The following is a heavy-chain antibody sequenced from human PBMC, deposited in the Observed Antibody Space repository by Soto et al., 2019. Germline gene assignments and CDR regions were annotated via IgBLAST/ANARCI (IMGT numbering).Heavy chain of an antibody. CDR2: ISGSGGST. J-gene: IGHJ4*02. V-gene: IGHV3-23*01. Sequence: EVQLLESGGGLVQPGGSLRLSCAASGFTFSSYAMSWVRQAPGKGLEWVSAISGSGGSTYYADSVKGRFTISRDNSKNTLYLQMNSLRAEDTAVYYCAKDLNYYDSSGPGCSLDYWGQGTLVTVSS. CDR3: AKDLNYYDSSGPGCSLDY. D-gene: IGHD3-22*01. CDR1: GFTFSSYA.